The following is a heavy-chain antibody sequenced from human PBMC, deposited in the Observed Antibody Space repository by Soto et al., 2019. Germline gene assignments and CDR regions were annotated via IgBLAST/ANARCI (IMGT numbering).Heavy chain of an antibody. CDR2: INAGNGNT. J-gene: IGHJ4*02. CDR1: GYTFTSYA. CDR3: ARGIGSSWGFDY. D-gene: IGHD6-13*01. Sequence: QVQLVQSGAEVKKPGASVKVSCKASGYTFTSYAMHWVRQAPGQRLEWMGWINAGNGNTKYSQKFQGRVTITRDTSASTAYMELSSLRSEDTAVYYCARGIGSSWGFDYWGQGTLVTVSS. V-gene: IGHV1-3*01.